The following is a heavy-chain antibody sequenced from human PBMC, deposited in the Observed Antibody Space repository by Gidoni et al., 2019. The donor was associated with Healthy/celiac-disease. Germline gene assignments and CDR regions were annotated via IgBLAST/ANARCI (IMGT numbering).Heavy chain of an antibody. D-gene: IGHD3-22*01. CDR2: IRYDGSNK. CDR1: GFTFSSSG. V-gene: IGHV3-30*02. CDR3: AKDRREYYYDSSGYSDY. Sequence: QVQLVESGGGVVQPGGSLRLSCAASGFTFSSSGMHWVRQAPGKGLEWVAFIRYDGSNKYYADSVKGRFTISRDNSKNTLYLQMNSLRAEDTAVYYCAKDRREYYYDSSGYSDYWGQGTLVTVSS. J-gene: IGHJ4*02.